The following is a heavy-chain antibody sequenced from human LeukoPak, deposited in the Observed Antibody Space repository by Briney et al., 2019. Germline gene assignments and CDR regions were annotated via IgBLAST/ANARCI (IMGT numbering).Heavy chain of an antibody. V-gene: IGHV3-11*06. CDR3: ARDEVYCSGGSCYSNY. CDR1: GFTFSDYY. CDR2: ISSSSSYT. J-gene: IGHJ4*02. D-gene: IGHD2-15*01. Sequence: GGSLRLSCAASGFTFSDYYMRWIRQAPGKRLEWVSYISSSSSYTNSADSVKGRFTISRDNAKNSLYLQMNSLRAEDTAVYYCARDEVYCSGGSCYSNYWGQGTLVTVSS.